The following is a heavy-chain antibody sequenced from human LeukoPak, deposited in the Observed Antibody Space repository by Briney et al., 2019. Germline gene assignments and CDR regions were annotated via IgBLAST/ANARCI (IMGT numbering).Heavy chain of an antibody. CDR3: AKAVLYGSGSYPYFDY. D-gene: IGHD3-10*01. V-gene: IGHV3-9*01. CDR2: ISWNSGSI. Sequence: GGSLRLSCAATGFTFRSYAMSWVRQAPGKGLEWVSGISWNSGSIGYADSVKGRFTISRDNAKNSLYLQMNSLRAEDTALYYCAKAVLYGSGSYPYFDYWGQGTLVTVSS. CDR1: GFTFRSYA. J-gene: IGHJ4*02.